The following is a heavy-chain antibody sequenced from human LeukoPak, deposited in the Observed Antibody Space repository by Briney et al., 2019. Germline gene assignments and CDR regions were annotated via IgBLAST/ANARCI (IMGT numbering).Heavy chain of an antibody. J-gene: IGHJ3*02. D-gene: IGHD2-15*01. V-gene: IGHV3-48*03. CDR2: ISSSGSTI. CDR1: GFTFSSYE. Sequence: GGSLRLSCAASGFTFSSYEMNWVRQAPGKGLEWVSYISSSGSTIYYADSVKGRFTISRDNAKNSLYLQMNSLRAEDTAVYYCARDCGGSCYALVTDAFDIWGQGTMVTVSS. CDR3: ARDCGGSCYALVTDAFDI.